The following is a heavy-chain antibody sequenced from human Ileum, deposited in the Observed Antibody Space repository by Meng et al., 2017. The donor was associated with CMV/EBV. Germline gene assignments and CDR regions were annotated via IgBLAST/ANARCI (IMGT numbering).Heavy chain of an antibody. CDR1: GGALRGNY. D-gene: IGHD3-16*02. V-gene: IGHV4-34*01. Sequence: QGQLMQWGGGLLKPSENLSLPCSVYGGALRGNYCNWIRHAQGNGLQCIAEINHVGRTNSNPSLASRVTISQDTSKNQCSLKLNSVTVADSAVYYCARGLFRYPAYFDLWGQGTLVTVSS. J-gene: IGHJ4*02. CDR3: ARGLFRYPAYFDL. CDR2: INHVGRT.